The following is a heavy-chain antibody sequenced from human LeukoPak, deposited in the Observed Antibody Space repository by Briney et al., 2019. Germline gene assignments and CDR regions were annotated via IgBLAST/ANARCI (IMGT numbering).Heavy chain of an antibody. V-gene: IGHV3-23*01. CDR1: GFTFSSYA. J-gene: IGHJ4*02. CDR3: AKDPVARGYCDY. CDR2: VSGSGGST. D-gene: IGHD5-18*01. Sequence: PGGSLRLSCAASGFTFSSYAMSWVRQAPGKGLEWVSAVSGSGGSTYYADSVKGRFTISRDNSKNTLYLQMNSLRAEDTAVYYCAKDPVARGYCDYWGQGTLVTVSS.